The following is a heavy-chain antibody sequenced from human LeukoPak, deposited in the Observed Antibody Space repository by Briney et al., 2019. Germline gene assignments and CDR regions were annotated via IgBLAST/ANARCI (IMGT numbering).Heavy chain of an antibody. CDR2: IIPIFGTA. CDR1: GGTFSSYA. V-gene: IGHV1-69*13. J-gene: IGHJ4*02. CDR3: ARGHLWSGYYVGMGYFDY. D-gene: IGHD3-3*02. Sequence: SVKVSCKASGGTFSSYAISWVRQAPGQGLEWMGGIIPIFGTANYAQKFQCRVTITADESTSTAYMELSSLRSEDTAVYYCARGHLWSGYYVGMGYFDYWGQGTLVTVSS.